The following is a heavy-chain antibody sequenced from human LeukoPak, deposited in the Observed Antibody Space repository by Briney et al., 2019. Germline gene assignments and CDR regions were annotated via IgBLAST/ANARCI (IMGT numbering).Heavy chain of an antibody. J-gene: IGHJ4*02. Sequence: PSETLSLTFTVPGGSISKYYWNCIRQTPGNVLEMIGYIHYSGSTNYNLYLKSRVTISVDKSKNPFSLELTYVRAADTAVYYCASGYYIPSRIDYCCRGKVVIVS. D-gene: IGHD3-3*01. CDR1: GGSISKYY. CDR3: ASGYYIPSRIDY. V-gene: IGHV4-59*01. CDR2: IHYSGST.